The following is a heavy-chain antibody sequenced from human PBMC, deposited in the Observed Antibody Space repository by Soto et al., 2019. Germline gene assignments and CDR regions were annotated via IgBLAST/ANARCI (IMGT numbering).Heavy chain of an antibody. J-gene: IGHJ6*02. CDR3: ASYHLNSYYYGMDV. CDR2: ISAYNGNT. Sequence: VQLVQSGAAVKKPGASVKVSCKASGYTFTSYGFSWVRQAPGQGLEWMGWISAYNGNTNYAQKLQGRVTMTTDTSTSTAYMELRSLRSDDTAVYYCASYHLNSYYYGMDVCGQGTTVTVSS. V-gene: IGHV1-18*01. CDR1: GYTFTSYG.